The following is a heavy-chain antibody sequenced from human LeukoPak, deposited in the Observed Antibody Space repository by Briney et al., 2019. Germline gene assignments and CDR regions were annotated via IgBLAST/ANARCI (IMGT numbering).Heavy chain of an antibody. D-gene: IGHD1-26*01. CDR2: IKQDGSEK. V-gene: IGHV3-7*01. CDR1: GFTFSSYW. CDR3: ARDIRKWELRVAFDI. Sequence: SGGSLRLSCAASGFTFSSYWMSWVRQAPGKGLEWVANIKQDGSEKYYVDSVKGRFTISRDNAKNSLYLQMNSLRAEDTAVYYCARDIRKWELRVAFDIWGQGTMVTVSS. J-gene: IGHJ3*02.